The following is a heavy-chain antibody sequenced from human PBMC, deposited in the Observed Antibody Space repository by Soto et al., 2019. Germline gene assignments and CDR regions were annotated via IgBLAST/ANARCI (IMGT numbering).Heavy chain of an antibody. J-gene: IGHJ5*02. CDR3: ARGTRGVRSDP. CDR1: GYTFTSYD. D-gene: IGHD3-10*01. V-gene: IGHV1-8*01. CDR2: MNPDSGNT. Sequence: QVQLVQSGAEVKKPGASVKVSCKASGYTFTSYDINWVRQATGQGLEWMGWMNPDSGNTGYAQNFQGRVTMTRNTSISTAYMQPSSLTSEDTAVYYFARGTRGVRSDPWGQGTRVTVPS.